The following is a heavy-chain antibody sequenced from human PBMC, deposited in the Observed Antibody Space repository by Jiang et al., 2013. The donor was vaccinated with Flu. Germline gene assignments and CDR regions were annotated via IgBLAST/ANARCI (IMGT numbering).Heavy chain of an antibody. D-gene: IGHD5-24*01. J-gene: IGHJ4*02. CDR2: LYYSEGL. Sequence: SGSGLVKPSQTLSVTCAVSGVSISSGGDYWIWIRQHPGKGLEWIGYLYYSEGLYYNPSLRNRVTFSFDASKNQFSLQLRSVTAADTATYYCAHGDNSPGRFDSWGQG. CDR3: AHGDNSPGRFDS. CDR1: GVSISSGGDY. V-gene: IGHV4-31*11.